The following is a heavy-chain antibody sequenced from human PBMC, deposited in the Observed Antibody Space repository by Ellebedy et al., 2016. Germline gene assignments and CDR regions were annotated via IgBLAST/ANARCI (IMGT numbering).Heavy chain of an antibody. J-gene: IGHJ6*03. CDR3: ARAIPGYCSSTSSYCYYYYMDV. CDR2: INSDGSST. Sequence: GGSLRLXXEASGFTFSSYWMHWVRQAPGKGLVWVSRINSDGSSTSYADSVKGRFTISRDNAKNTLYLQMNSLRAEDTAVYYCARAIPGYCSSTSSYCYYYYMDVWGKGTTVTVSS. D-gene: IGHD2-2*03. CDR1: GFTFSSYW. V-gene: IGHV3-74*01.